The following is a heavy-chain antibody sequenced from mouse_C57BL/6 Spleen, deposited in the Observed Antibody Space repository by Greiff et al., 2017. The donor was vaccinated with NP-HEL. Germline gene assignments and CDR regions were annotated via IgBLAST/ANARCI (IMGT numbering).Heavy chain of an antibody. Sequence: QVQLQQPGTELVKPGASVKLSCKASGYTFTSYWMHWVKQRPGPGLEWIGNINPSNGGTNYNEKFKSKATLTVDKSSSTAYMQLSSLTSEDSAVYYCARWGPLGYDEAYWGQGTLVTVSA. J-gene: IGHJ3*01. CDR2: INPSNGGT. CDR3: ARWGPLGYDEAY. V-gene: IGHV1-53*01. CDR1: GYTFTSYW. D-gene: IGHD2-2*01.